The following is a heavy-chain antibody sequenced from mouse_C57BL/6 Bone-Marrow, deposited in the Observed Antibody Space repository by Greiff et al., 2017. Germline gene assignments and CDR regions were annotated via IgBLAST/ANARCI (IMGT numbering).Heavy chain of an antibody. CDR1: GFSLTSYG. J-gene: IGHJ4*01. V-gene: IGHV2-9*01. D-gene: IGHD1-1*01. CDR3: AKFYYGSSDAMDY. Sequence: VKLQQSGPGLVAPSQSLSITCTVSGFSLTSYGVDWVRQPPGKGLEWLGVIWGGGSTNYNSTPMSSLSISKDNSKSHVILKMNSLQTYDTATYYCAKFYYGSSDAMDYWGQGTSVTVSS. CDR2: IWGGGST.